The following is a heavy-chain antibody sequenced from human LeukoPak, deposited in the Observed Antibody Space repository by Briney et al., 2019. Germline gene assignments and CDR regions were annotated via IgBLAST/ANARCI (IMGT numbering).Heavy chain of an antibody. D-gene: IGHD4/OR15-4a*01. CDR2: VYYSGSA. CDR3: ARWTMVDFDY. J-gene: IGHJ4*02. CDR1: GGSINSYY. Sequence: PSETLSLTCTVSGGSINSYYWSWIRQPPGKGLEWIGSVYYSGSAYYNPSLKSRVTIFIDTSKNQFSLRLTSVTAADTAVYYCARWTMVDFDYWGQGALVTVSS. V-gene: IGHV4-39*01.